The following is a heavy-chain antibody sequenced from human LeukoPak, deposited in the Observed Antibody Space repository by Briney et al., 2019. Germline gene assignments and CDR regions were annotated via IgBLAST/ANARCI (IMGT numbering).Heavy chain of an antibody. V-gene: IGHV4-34*01. CDR3: ARLLLLWFGEPDY. CDR2: INHSGGT. D-gene: IGHD3-10*01. Sequence: SETLSLTCTVSGGSISSYYWSWIRQPPGKGLEWIGEINHSGGTKYNPSLKSRVTISGDTSKNQFSLKLSSVTAADTAVYYCARLLLLWFGEPDYWGQGTVVTVSS. CDR1: GGSISSYY. J-gene: IGHJ4*02.